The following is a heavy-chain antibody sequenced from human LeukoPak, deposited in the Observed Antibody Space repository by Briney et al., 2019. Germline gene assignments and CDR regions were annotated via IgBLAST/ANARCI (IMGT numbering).Heavy chain of an antibody. CDR2: INPSGGST. J-gene: IGHJ4*02. CDR1: GYTFTSYY. D-gene: IGHD3-3*01. V-gene: IGHV1-46*01. Sequence: GASVKVSCKASGYTFTSYYMHWVRQAPGQGLEWMGLINPSGGSTSYAQKFQGRVTMTRDTSTSTVYMELSSLRSEDTAVYYCARGEPPVMSYLNYDFWSGGDYYFDYWGQGTLVTVSS. CDR3: ARGEPPVMSYLNYDFWSGGDYYFDY.